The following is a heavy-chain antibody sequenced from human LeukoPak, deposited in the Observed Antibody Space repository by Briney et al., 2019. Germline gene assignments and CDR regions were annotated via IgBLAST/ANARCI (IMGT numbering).Heavy chain of an antibody. J-gene: IGHJ5*01. CDR3: SRDKITIFGGGWFDS. CDR1: GGSISSYY. V-gene: IGHV4-4*07. Sequence: SETLSLTCTVSGGSISSYYWSWIRQPPGKGLEWIGRIYTSGSTNYNPSLKSRVTISVDKAKNQFSLKLSSVTAADTAVYYCSRDKITIFGGGWFDSCGQGTLVTVSS. D-gene: IGHD3-3*01. CDR2: IYTSGST.